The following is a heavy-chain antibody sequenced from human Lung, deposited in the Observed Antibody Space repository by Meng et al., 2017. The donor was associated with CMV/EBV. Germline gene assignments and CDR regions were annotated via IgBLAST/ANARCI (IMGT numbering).Heavy chain of an antibody. J-gene: IGHJ4*02. V-gene: IGHV6-1*01. CDR3: AREGGSHIPFDF. CDR2: TYFSSKWYH. Sequence: QVHLQQSGPGLVKPSQTLSLTCANSGDSVSSKSVAWNWIRQSPSRDLEWLGRTYFSSKWYHDYAISVKSRITIKPDTSKNQFSLQLNSVTPEDTAVYYCAREGGSHIPFDFWGQGTLVTVSS. D-gene: IGHD1-26*01. CDR1: GDSVSSKSVA.